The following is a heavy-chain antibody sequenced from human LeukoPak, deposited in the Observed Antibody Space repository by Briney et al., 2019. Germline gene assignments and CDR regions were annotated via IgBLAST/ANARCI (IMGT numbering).Heavy chain of an antibody. CDR3: ARELWFVNAPGSWFDP. CDR1: GDSISSGDYS. D-gene: IGHD3-10*01. Sequence: SQTLSLTCAVSGDSISSGDYSWSWIRQPSGKGLEWIGYIFHSGHSFYNPSLKSRITISVDKSKNQLSLRLTSVTAADTAVYYCARELWFVNAPGSWFDPWGQGTLVTVSS. CDR2: IFHSGHS. V-gene: IGHV4-30-2*01. J-gene: IGHJ5*02.